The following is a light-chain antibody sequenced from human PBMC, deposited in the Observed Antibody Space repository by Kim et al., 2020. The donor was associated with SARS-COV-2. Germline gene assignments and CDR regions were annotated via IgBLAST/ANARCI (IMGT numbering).Light chain of an antibody. J-gene: IGKJ2*01. CDR1: QSISSY. CDR2: AAS. CDR3: QQSYSTSSTLKDYT. V-gene: IGKV1-39*01. Sequence: DIQMTQSPSSLSASVGDRVTITCRASQSISSYLNWYQQKPGKAPKLLIYAASSLQSGVPSRFSGSGSGTDFTLTISSLQPEDFATYYCQQSYSTSSTLKDYTFGQGTKLEI.